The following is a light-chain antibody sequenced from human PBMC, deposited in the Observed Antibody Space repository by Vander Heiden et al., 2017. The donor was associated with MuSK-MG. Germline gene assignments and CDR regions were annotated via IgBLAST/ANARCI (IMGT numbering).Light chain of an antibody. CDR3: QQSYSSLT. J-gene: IGKJ4*01. CDR2: GAS. Sequence: DIQMTQSPSSLSASVGDRVTITCRASETIITYLNWYQQKPGRAPNLLIYGASRLQSGVPSRFSGSGSGTDFTLTISKLQPEDCATYYLQQSYSSLTFGGGTKVEIK. CDR1: ETIITY. V-gene: IGKV1-39*01.